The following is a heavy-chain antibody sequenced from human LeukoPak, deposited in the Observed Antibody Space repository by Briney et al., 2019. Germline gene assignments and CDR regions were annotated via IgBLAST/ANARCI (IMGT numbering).Heavy chain of an antibody. Sequence: SETLSLTCTVSGGSISSYYWSWIRLPPGKGLEWIGYIYYSGSTNYNPSLKSRVTISVDTSKNQFSLKLSSVTAADTAVYYCAREDSSSWYGDAFDIWGQGTMVTVSS. V-gene: IGHV4-59*01. CDR3: AREDSSSWYGDAFDI. J-gene: IGHJ3*02. D-gene: IGHD6-13*01. CDR2: IYYSGST. CDR1: GGSISSYY.